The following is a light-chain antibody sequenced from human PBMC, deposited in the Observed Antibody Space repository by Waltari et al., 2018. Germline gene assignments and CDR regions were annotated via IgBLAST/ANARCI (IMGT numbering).Light chain of an antibody. CDR3: QHYYSYPLT. Sequence: ITCRASQSISSWLAWYQQKPGKPPKLLIYKASSLESGVPSRFSGSGSGTEFTLTINSLQPDDFATYYCQHYYSYPLTFGGGTKVEIK. V-gene: IGKV1-5*03. J-gene: IGKJ4*01. CDR1: QSISSW. CDR2: KAS.